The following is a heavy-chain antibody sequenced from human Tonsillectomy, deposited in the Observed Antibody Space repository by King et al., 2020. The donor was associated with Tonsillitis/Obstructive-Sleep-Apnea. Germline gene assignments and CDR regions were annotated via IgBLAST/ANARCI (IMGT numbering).Heavy chain of an antibody. Sequence: VQLQESGPGLVKPSETLSLTCTVSGDSISSHYWSWIRQPPGKGLEWIGYIYYSGSTNYTPSLKSRVTLSVDTSKNQFALKLSSVTAADTAVYYCARDPPGDISWSFDYWGQGTLVTVSS. D-gene: IGHD6-13*01. CDR3: ARDPPGDISWSFDY. V-gene: IGHV4-59*11. CDR1: GDSISSHY. CDR2: IYYSGST. J-gene: IGHJ4*02.